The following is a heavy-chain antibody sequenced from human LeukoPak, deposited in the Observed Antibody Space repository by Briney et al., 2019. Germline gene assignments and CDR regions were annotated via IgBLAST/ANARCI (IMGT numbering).Heavy chain of an antibody. CDR3: ARTGGSGYDTVDY. CDR1: GYSISSGYY. D-gene: IGHD5-12*01. CDR2: IYHSGST. J-gene: IGHJ4*02. V-gene: IGHV4-38-2*02. Sequence: SETLSLTCTVSGYSISSGYYWGWIRQPPGKGLEWIGSIYHSGSTYYNPSLKSRVTISVDTSKNQFSLKLSSVTAADTAVYYCARTGGSGYDTVDYWGQGTLVTVSS.